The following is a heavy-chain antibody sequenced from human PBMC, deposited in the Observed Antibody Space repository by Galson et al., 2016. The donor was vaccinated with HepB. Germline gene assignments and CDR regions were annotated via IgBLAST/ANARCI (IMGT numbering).Heavy chain of an antibody. V-gene: IGHV4-34*01. CDR2: ITQRGRT. CDR3: ARGRRKPSDYSSNWSAPLRIIYFYAMDV. CDR1: GESFSPYF. J-gene: IGHJ6*02. D-gene: IGHD4-11*01. Sequence: SETLSLTCAVYGESFSPYFWTWIRQPPGKGLEWIGEITQRGRTNYNPSLNRRVTISVDTSKNQFSLNLRSVTAADTAKYYCARGRRKPSDYSSNWSAPLRIIYFYAMDVWGQGTTVTVSS.